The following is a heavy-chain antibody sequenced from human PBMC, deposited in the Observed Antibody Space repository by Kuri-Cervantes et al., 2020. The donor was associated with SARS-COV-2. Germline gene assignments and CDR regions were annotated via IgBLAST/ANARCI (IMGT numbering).Heavy chain of an antibody. D-gene: IGHD3-3*01. CDR3: ARDHYDFWSGYFFDY. Sequence: GGSLRLSCATSGFTFTSYAMSWVRQAPGKGLEWVSTISGGGGSTYYADSVEGRFTISRDSSKNTLYLQMNSLRAEDTAVYYCARDHYDFWSGYFFDYWGQGTLVTVSS. V-gene: IGHV3-23*01. J-gene: IGHJ4*02. CDR1: GFTFTSYA. CDR2: ISGGGGST.